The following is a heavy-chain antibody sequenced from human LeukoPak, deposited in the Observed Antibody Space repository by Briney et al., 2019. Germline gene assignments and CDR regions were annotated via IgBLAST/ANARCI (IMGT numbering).Heavy chain of an antibody. CDR3: ARDTYGP. D-gene: IGHD4-17*01. V-gene: IGHV1-69*06. CDR1: GYTFTSYY. Sequence: ASVKVSCKASGYTFTSYYMHWVRQAPGQGLEWMGGIIPLFGSPHYAQKFQDRVTITADKSTSTAYMEVSSLRSEDTAVYYCARDTYGPWGQGTLVTVSS. J-gene: IGHJ5*02. CDR2: IIPLFGSP.